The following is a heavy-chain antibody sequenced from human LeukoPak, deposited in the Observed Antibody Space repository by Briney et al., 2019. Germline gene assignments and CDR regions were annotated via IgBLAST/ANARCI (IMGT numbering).Heavy chain of an antibody. D-gene: IGHD6-25*01. CDR1: GGSISSYY. CDR3: ARVAGYLPTRWFDP. Sequence: PSETLSLTCTVSGGSISSYYWSWIRQPPGKGLEWIGRIYNSGSTTYNPSLKSRVTISVDTSKNQFSLKLSSVTAADTAVYYCARVAGYLPTRWFDPWGQGTHVTVSS. J-gene: IGHJ5*02. CDR2: IYNSGST. V-gene: IGHV4-59*12.